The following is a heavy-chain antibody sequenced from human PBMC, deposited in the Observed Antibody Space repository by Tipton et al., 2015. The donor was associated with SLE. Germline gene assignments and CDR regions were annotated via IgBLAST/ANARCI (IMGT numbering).Heavy chain of an antibody. CDR3: VRDHTSRWYLGWFDP. V-gene: IGHV3-7*01. CDR1: GFKFNSYW. CDR2: IKPDGSET. J-gene: IGHJ5*02. Sequence: QLVQSGGGLVQPGGSLRLSCAASGFKFNSYWMSWVRQAPGKGLEWVANIKPDGSETYYVESVKGRFSVSRDNANNSLALQMNSLRAEDTAVYYCVRDHTSRWYLGWFDPWGQGTLVTVSA. D-gene: IGHD6-13*01.